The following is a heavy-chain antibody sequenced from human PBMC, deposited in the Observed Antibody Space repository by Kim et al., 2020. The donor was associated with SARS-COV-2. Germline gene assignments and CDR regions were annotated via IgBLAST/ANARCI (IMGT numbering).Heavy chain of an antibody. CDR1: GFTFRNYG. Sequence: GGSLRLSCAVSGFTFRNYGMHWVRPAPGKGLEWVALISFDGSKTYYVDSVKGRFTISRDNSKNTLFLHMFALGDEDTAVYYCAKEGTSGTFPDYWGQGTLVTVSS. CDR2: ISFDGSKT. CDR3: AKEGTSGTFPDY. V-gene: IGHV3-30*18. D-gene: IGHD3-10*01. J-gene: IGHJ4*02.